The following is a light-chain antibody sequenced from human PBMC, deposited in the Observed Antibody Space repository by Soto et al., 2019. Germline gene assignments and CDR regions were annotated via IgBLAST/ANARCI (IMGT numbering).Light chain of an antibody. CDR1: QSVSSSY. Sequence: EIVLTQSPGTLSLSPGERATLSCRASQSVSSSYLAWYQQKPGQAPRLLIYGASSRATGIPDRFSGSGSGTDFTLTISRLEPEDFAAYYCQQYGSSTGTLGQGTKVEIK. CDR2: GAS. V-gene: IGKV3-20*01. CDR3: QQYGSSTGT. J-gene: IGKJ1*01.